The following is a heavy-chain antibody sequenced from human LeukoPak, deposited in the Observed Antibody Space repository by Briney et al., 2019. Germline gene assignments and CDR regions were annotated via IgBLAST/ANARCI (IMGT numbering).Heavy chain of an antibody. CDR2: ISAYNGNT. CDR3: ARGVITMVRGVIYYFDY. V-gene: IGHV1-18*01. CDR1: GYTFTSYD. D-gene: IGHD3-10*01. Sequence: ASVKVSCKASGYTFTSYDINWVRQATGQGLEWMGWISAYNGNTNYAQKLQGRVTMTTDTSTSTAYMELRSLRSDDTAVYYCARGVITMVRGVIYYFDYWGQGTLVTVSS. J-gene: IGHJ4*02.